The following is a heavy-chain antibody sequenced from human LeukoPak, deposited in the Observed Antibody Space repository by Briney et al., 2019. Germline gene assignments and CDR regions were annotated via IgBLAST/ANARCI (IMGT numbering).Heavy chain of an antibody. D-gene: IGHD1-26*01. V-gene: IGHV4-34*01. CDR3: ARGRKLHSRTLLYYYYYYMDV. CDR1: GGSFSGYY. Sequence: SETLSLTCAVYGGSFSGYYWSWIRQPPGKGLEWIGEINHSGSTNYNPSLKSRVTISVDTSKNQFSLKLSSVTAADTAVYYCARGRKLHSRTLLYYYYYYMDVWGKGTTVTVS. J-gene: IGHJ6*03. CDR2: INHSGST.